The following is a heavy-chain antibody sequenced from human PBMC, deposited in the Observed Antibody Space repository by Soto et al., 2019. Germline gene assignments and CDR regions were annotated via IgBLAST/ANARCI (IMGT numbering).Heavy chain of an antibody. V-gene: IGHV3-53*01. CDR2: IYSGGST. CDR3: ARERGAYCGGDCYSGIGFWFDP. D-gene: IGHD2-21*02. Sequence: GGSLRLSCAASGFTVSSNYMSWVRQAPGKGLEWVSVIYSGGSTYYADSVKGRFTISRDNSKNTLYLQMNSLRAEDTAVYYCARERGAYCGGDCYSGIGFWFDPWGQGTLVTVS. J-gene: IGHJ5*02. CDR1: GFTVSSNY.